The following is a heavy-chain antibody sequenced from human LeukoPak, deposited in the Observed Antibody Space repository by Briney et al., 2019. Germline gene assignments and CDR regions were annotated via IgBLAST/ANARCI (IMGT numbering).Heavy chain of an antibody. D-gene: IGHD2-2*02. CDR3: ASEVRCSSTSCYNY. Sequence: SETLSLTCTVSGGSISSYYWSWLRQPAGKGLEWIGRIYTSGSTNYNPSLKSRVTMSVDTSKNQFSLKLSSVTAADTAVYYCASEVRCSSTSCYNYWGQGTLVTVSS. CDR1: GGSISSYY. CDR2: IYTSGST. V-gene: IGHV4-4*07. J-gene: IGHJ4*02.